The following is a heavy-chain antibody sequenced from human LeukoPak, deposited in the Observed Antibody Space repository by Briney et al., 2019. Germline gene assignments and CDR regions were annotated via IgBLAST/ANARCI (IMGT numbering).Heavy chain of an antibody. D-gene: IGHD3-9*01. CDR1: GFTFSSYD. J-gene: IGHJ6*03. CDR2: IGTAGDT. Sequence: GGSLRLSCAASGFTFSSYDMHWVRQATGKGLEWVSAIGTAGDTYYPGSVKGRFTISRENAKNSLYLQMNSLRAGDTAVYYCARTRFYDWDPYYYYMDVWGKGTTVTVSS. V-gene: IGHV3-13*01. CDR3: ARTRFYDWDPYYYYMDV.